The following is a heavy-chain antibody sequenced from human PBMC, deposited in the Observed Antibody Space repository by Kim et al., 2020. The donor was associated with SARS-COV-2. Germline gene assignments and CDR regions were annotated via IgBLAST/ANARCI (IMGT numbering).Heavy chain of an antibody. J-gene: IGHJ3*02. Sequence: GGSLRLSCAASGFTFSSYGMHWVRQAPGKGLEWVAVIWYDGSNKYYADSVKGRFTISRDNSKNTLYLQMNSLRAEDTAVYYCARDQDYDILTGRGDAFDIWGQGTMVTVSS. CDR1: GFTFSSYG. V-gene: IGHV3-33*01. CDR3: ARDQDYDILTGRGDAFDI. CDR2: IWYDGSNK. D-gene: IGHD3-9*01.